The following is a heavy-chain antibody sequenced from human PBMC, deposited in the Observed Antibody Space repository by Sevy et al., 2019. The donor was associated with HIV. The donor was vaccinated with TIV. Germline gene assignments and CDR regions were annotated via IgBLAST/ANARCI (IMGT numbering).Heavy chain of an antibody. V-gene: IGHV3-15*01. D-gene: IGHD1-1*01. CDR3: TTDSFRKRIRAFDI. Sequence: GGSLRLSCAASGFTFSNAWMSWVRQAPGKGLEWVGHIKSKTDGGTTDYAAPVKGRFTISRDDSKNTLYLQMNSLKTEDTAVYYCTTDSFRKRIRAFDIWGQGTMVTVSS. J-gene: IGHJ3*02. CDR2: IKSKTDGGTT. CDR1: GFTFSNAW.